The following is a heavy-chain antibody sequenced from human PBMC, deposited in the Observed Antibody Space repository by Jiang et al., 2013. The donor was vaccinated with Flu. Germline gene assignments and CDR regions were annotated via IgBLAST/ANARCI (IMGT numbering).Heavy chain of an antibody. CDR3: ARTTVTSWARIDY. V-gene: IGHV4-38-2*01. J-gene: IGHJ4*02. Sequence: KPSETLSLTCAVSGYSIRGGYYWGWIRQPPGKGLEWIGSIYHSGSTYYTPSLKSRVTISVDTSKNQFSLKLSSVTAADTAVYYCARTTVTSWARIDYWGQGTLVTVSS. CDR1: GYSIRGGYY. D-gene: IGHD4-17*01. CDR2: IYHSGST.